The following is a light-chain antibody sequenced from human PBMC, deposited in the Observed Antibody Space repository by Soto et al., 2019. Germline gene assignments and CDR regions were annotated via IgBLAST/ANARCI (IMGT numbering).Light chain of an antibody. J-gene: IGKJ1*01. CDR2: GAS. CDR1: QNVNRN. Sequence: EVVMTQSPATLSASPGERVILSCRASQNVNRNLAWYQQKPGQAPRLLIYGASTRATGIPARFSGSGSGAEFTLTISSLQSEDLAVYYCQQYDNYPPWTFGQGTKVDIK. CDR3: QQYDNYPPWT. V-gene: IGKV3-15*01.